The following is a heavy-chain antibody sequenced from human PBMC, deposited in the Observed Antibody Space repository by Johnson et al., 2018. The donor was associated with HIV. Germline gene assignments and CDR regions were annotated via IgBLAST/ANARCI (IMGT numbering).Heavy chain of an antibody. V-gene: IGHV3-20*04. J-gene: IGHJ3*01. D-gene: IGHD3-22*01. CDR2: INWNGDNT. CDR1: GFTFDDYG. CDR3: ARFLGYYDSNGYYFGDGFDV. Sequence: VQLVESGGSVVRRGGSLRLSCTASGFTFDDYGMSWVRQVPGKGLEWVSGINWNGDNTGYADSLEGRFTISTDNAKNSLYLQMNSLEAEDTALYYCARFLGYYDSNGYYFGDGFDVWGLGTMVTVSS.